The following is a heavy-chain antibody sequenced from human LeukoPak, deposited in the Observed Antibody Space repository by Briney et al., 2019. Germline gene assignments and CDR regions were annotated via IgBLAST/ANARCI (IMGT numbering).Heavy chain of an antibody. D-gene: IGHD3-16*01. CDR1: PFTFSGYW. V-gene: IGHV3-74*03. J-gene: IGHJ5*02. CDR3: ARTRTLPIAGGFDT. CDR2: INGDGYSI. Sequence: GGSLRLSCAASPFTFSGYWMHWVRQAPGKGLVWVARINGDGYSITYADSVKGRFTISRDNAKNTLYLQMNSLRAEDTAVYYCARTRTLPIAGGFDTWGQGSLVTVSS.